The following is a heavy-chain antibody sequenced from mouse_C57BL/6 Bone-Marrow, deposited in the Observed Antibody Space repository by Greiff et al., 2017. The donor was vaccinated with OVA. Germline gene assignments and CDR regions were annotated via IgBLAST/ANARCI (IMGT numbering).Heavy chain of an antibody. CDR3: ARRLSPYYYAMDY. J-gene: IGHJ4*01. CDR2: IYIGNGYT. CDR1: GYTFTSYG. D-gene: IGHD2-2*01. Sequence: VHVKQSGAELVRPGSSVKMSCKTSGYTFTSYGINWVKQRPGQGLEWIGYIYIGNGYTEYNEKFKGKATLTSDTSSSTAYMQLSSLTSEDSAIYFCARRLSPYYYAMDYWGQGTSVTVSS. V-gene: IGHV1-58*01.